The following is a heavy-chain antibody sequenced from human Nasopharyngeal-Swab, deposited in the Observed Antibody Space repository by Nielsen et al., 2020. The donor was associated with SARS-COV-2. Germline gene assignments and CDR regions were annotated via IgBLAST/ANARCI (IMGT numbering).Heavy chain of an antibody. D-gene: IGHD3-3*01. CDR1: GFTFSDYY. CDR3: ERGLTIFDWFDP. CDR2: ISSSGSMI. J-gene: IGHJ5*02. V-gene: IGHV3-11*04. Sequence: GGSLRLSCAASGFTFSDYYTSWNRQAPGKGLEWVSYISSSGSMIYYADSVKGRFTISRDNAKNSLYLQMNSLRAEDTAVYYCERGLTIFDWFDPWGQGTLVSVSS.